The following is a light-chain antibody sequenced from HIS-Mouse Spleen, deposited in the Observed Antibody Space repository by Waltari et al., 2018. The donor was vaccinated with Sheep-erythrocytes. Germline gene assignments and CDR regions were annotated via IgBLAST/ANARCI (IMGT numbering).Light chain of an antibody. V-gene: IGKV1-6*01. CDR1: QGIRND. Sequence: AIQMTQSPSSLSASVGARVTITCRASQGIRNDLGWYQQKPGKAPKRLIYAASSLQSGVPSRFSGSGSGTDFTLTISSLQPEDFATYYCQQSYSTPQFTFGPGTKVDIK. CDR2: AAS. CDR3: QQSYSTPQFT. J-gene: IGKJ3*01.